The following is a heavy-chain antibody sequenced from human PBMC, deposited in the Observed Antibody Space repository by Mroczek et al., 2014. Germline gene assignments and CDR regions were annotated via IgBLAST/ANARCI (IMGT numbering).Heavy chain of an antibody. CDR2: ISWNSGSI. D-gene: IGHD5-18*01. Sequence: LESGGGRWYSLGRSLVDSPVQPLDSPLMIMPCTGSGKLQGRAWSGSSGISWNSGSIGYADSVKGRFTISRDNAKNSLYLQMNSLRAEDTALYYCAKGATTRGYSYGLVAFDIWGQGTMVTVSS. V-gene: IGHV3-9*01. J-gene: IGHJ3*02. CDR1: DSPLMIMP. CDR3: AKGATTRGYSYGLVAFDI.